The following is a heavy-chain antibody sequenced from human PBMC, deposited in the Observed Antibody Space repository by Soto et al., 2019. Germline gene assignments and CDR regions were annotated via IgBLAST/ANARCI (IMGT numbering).Heavy chain of an antibody. D-gene: IGHD6-13*01. CDR2: ISSNGGST. CDR3: ARDQTPLIAAAGTNTPHWFDP. Sequence: GGSLRLSCAASGFTFSSYAMHWVRQAPGKGLEYVSAISSNGGSTYYANSVKGRFTISRDNSKNTLYLQMGSLRAEDMAVYYCARDQTPLIAAAGTNTPHWFDPWGQGTLVTVSS. CDR1: GFTFSSYA. V-gene: IGHV3-64*01. J-gene: IGHJ5*02.